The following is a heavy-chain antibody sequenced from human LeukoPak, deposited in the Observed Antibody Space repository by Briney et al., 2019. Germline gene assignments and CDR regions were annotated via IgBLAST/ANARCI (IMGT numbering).Heavy chain of an antibody. D-gene: IGHD3-10*02. CDR3: AELGITMIGGV. V-gene: IGHV3-53*01. CDR2: IYSGGST. J-gene: IGHJ6*04. CDR1: GFTVSSNY. Sequence: GGSLRLSCAASGFTVSSNYMSWVRQAPGKGLEWVSVIYSGGSTYYADSVKGRFTISRDNAKNSLYLQMNSLKAEDTAVYYCAELGITMIGGVWGKGTTVTISS.